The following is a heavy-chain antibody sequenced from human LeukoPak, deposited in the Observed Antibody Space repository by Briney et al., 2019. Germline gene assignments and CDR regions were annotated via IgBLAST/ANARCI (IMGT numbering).Heavy chain of an antibody. CDR2: IYPDDSDT. CDR3: ARRSYYDSGGYYYDF. D-gene: IGHD3-22*01. J-gene: IGHJ4*02. V-gene: IGHV5-51*01. Sequence: GESLKISCEGSGYSFTNYWIGWVRQMPGKGLEWMGIIYPDDSDTRYSPSFQGQVTISADKSISTAYLQWSSLKASDTAMYYCARRSYYDSGGYYYDFWGQGTLVTVSS. CDR1: GYSFTNYW.